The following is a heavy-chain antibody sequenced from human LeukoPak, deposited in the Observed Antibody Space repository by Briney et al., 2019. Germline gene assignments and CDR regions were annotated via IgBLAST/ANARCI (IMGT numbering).Heavy chain of an antibody. J-gene: IGHJ4*02. Sequence: GGSLRLSCAASGFTFSSYWMHWVRQAPGKGLEWVAVISYDGSNKYYADSVKGRFTISRDNSKNTLYLQMNSLRAEDTAVYYCAKAGVDYGTNFDHWGQGTLVTVSS. CDR2: ISYDGSNK. CDR3: AKAGVDYGTNFDH. V-gene: IGHV3-30*18. D-gene: IGHD4-17*01. CDR1: GFTFSSYW.